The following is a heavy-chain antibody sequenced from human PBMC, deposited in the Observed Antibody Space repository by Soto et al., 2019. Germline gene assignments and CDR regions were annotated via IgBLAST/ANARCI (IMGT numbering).Heavy chain of an antibody. J-gene: IGHJ6*02. D-gene: IGHD6-19*01. CDR2: IIPIFGTT. Sequence: QVQLVQSGAEVMKPGSSVKVSCKASGGTFSNYAISWVRQAPGQGLEWMGGIIPIFGTTYYAQKFQGRVTIIAHESPTTVYLELSSLRSEDTAMYYCARVEAVAGIYNYHGLDVWGQGTAVSVSS. CDR1: GGTFSNYA. CDR3: ARVEAVAGIYNYHGLDV. V-gene: IGHV1-69*12.